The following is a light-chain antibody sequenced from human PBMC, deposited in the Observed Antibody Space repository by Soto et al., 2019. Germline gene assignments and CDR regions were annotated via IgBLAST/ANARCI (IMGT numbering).Light chain of an antibody. J-gene: IGKJ4*01. CDR1: QSISSW. V-gene: IGKV1-5*03. CDR2: KAS. CDR3: QQYHSYSLT. Sequence: DIQMTQSPSTLSASVGDRVTITCRASQSISSWLAWYQQKPGKAPKLLIYKASSLEGGVPSRFSGSGSGTDFTLTISSVQPDDFATYYCQQYHSYSLTFGGGTKVDIK.